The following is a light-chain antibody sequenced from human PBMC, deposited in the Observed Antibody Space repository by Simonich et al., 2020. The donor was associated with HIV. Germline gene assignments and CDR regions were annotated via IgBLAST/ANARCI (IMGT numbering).Light chain of an antibody. CDR1: SGHSSYA. Sequence: QLVLTQSPSASASLGASVKLTCTLSSGHSSYAIAWHQQQPEKGPRYLMKLNSDGRHYKGDGIPDRFSGSSSGAERYLTISSLQSEDEADYYWQTWGTGIRVFGGGTKLTVL. CDR3: QTWGTGIRV. V-gene: IGLV4-69*01. CDR2: LNSDGRH. J-gene: IGLJ3*02.